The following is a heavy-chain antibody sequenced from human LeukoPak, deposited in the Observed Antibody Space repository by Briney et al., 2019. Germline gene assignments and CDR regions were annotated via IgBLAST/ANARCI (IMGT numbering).Heavy chain of an antibody. Sequence: PGGSLRLSCAASGFIFSNYGMNWVRQAPGKGLEWVGRIKSKTDGGTTDYAAPVKGRFTISRDDSKNTLYLQMNSLKTEDTAVYYCTRYCSGGSCSNWFDPWGQGTLVSVSS. CDR2: IKSKTDGGTT. J-gene: IGHJ5*02. CDR1: GFIFSNYG. D-gene: IGHD2-15*01. V-gene: IGHV3-15*07. CDR3: TRYCSGGSCSNWFDP.